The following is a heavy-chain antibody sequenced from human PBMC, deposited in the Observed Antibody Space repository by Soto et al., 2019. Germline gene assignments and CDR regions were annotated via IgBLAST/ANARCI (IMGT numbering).Heavy chain of an antibody. CDR2: ISTTGGST. CDR1: GFTFNAYS. Sequence: DVQLLESGGRLVQPGGSLRLSCAASGFTFNAYSLSWVRQAPGKGLEWVSAISTTGGSTYYADSVKGRFTISRDNSHNTLSMQMTSLRAEDTAVYYCARPDGATYNFRYWGQGTLVTDSS. D-gene: IGHD1-1*01. J-gene: IGHJ4*02. V-gene: IGHV3-23*01. CDR3: ARPDGATYNFRY.